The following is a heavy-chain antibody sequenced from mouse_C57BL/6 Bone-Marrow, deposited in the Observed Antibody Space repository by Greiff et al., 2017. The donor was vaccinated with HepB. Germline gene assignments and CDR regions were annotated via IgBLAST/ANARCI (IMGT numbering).Heavy chain of an antibody. D-gene: IGHD1-1*01. V-gene: IGHV1-76*01. Sequence: QVQLKQSGAELVRPGASVKLSCKASGYTFTDYYINWVKQRPGQGLEWIARIYPGSGNTYYNEKFKGKATLTAEKSSSTAYMQLSSLTSEDSAVYFCARWDYGSSHYYFDYWGQGTTLTVSS. CDR3: ARWDYGSSHYYFDY. J-gene: IGHJ2*01. CDR2: IYPGSGNT. CDR1: GYTFTDYY.